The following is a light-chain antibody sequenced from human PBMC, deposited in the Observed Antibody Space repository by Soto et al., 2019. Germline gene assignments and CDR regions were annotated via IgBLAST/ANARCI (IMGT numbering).Light chain of an antibody. V-gene: IGLV2-14*01. J-gene: IGLJ1*01. Sequence: QSALTQPASVSGSPGQSITISCTGTSSDVGGYHYVSWFQQYPGKAPKLMIYDVSTRPSGVSNRFSGSKSGNTASLTISGLQAEDEADYYCSSYTTTDTYVFGTGTKVTVL. CDR2: DVS. CDR1: SSDVGGYHY. CDR3: SSYTTTDTYV.